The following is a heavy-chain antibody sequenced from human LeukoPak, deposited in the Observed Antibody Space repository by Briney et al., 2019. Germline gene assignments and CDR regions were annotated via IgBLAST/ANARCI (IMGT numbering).Heavy chain of an antibody. Sequence: ASVKVSCKSSGYTFTDYYMHWVRQAPGQGLEWMGWINPNSGGTNYAQKFQGRVTMTRDTSISTTYMELRRLISDDTAVYYCARGRLWLVGGDWFDPWGQGTLVTVSS. CDR1: GYTFTDYY. D-gene: IGHD6-19*01. CDR2: INPNSGGT. CDR3: ARGRLWLVGGDWFDP. V-gene: IGHV1-2*02. J-gene: IGHJ5*02.